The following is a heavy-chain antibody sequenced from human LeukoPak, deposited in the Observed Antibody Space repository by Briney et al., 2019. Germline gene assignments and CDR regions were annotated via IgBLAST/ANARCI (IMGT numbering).Heavy chain of an antibody. J-gene: IGHJ6*01. CDR1: GVSISSDGYY. CDR2: ISYSGGT. Sequence: SQTLSLTCTVSGVSISSDGYYWSWVRQHPEKGLVWVGYISYSGGTLYNPSLKSRVAISIDTSKNQFSLRLRSVTAADTAVYYCAEDRGLVSERYSYQFYGMDVWGQGTAVTVSS. V-gene: IGHV4-31*03. D-gene: IGHD3-9*01. CDR3: AEDRGLVSERYSYQFYGMDV.